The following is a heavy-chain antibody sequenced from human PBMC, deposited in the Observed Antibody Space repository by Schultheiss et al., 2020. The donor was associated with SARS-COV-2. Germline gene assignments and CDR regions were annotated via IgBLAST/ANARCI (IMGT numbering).Heavy chain of an antibody. Sequence: GGSLRLSCAASGFTFSSYWMSWVRQAPGKGLEWVANIKQDGSEKYYVDSVKGRFTISRDNAKNSLYLQMNSLRAEDTAVYYCARDPSYSSSWYWVYYYGMDVWGQGTTVTVSS. CDR1: GFTFSSYW. CDR2: IKQDGSEK. D-gene: IGHD6-13*01. J-gene: IGHJ6*02. CDR3: ARDPSYSSSWYWVYYYGMDV. V-gene: IGHV3-7*01.